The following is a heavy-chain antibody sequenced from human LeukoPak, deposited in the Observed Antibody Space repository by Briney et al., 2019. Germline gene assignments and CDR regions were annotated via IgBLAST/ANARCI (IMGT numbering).Heavy chain of an antibody. D-gene: IGHD6-6*01. CDR3: AKDYSFSSSSSSFTN. V-gene: IGHV3-30*02. Sequence: GGSLRLSCAASGFIFSNYDMNWVRQAPGKGLEWVAFIRYDGSNKYHADSVKGRFTISRDNSKNTLYLQMNSLRAEDTAVYYCAKDYSFSSSSSSFTNWGQGTLVTVSS. J-gene: IGHJ4*02. CDR2: IRYDGSNK. CDR1: GFIFSNYD.